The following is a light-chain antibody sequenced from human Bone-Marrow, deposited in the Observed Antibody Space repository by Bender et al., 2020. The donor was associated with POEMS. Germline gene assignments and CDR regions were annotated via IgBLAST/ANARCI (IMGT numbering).Light chain of an antibody. CDR3: SSYTSSSTWV. CDR2: SNY. J-gene: IGLJ3*02. CDR1: DSNFGGNN. Sequence: QSVLTQPPSASGTPGQSVIISCSGTDSNFGGNNVNWYQHLPGTAPRLVVYSNYQRPSGVPARFSGSKSGNTASLTISGLQAEDEAEYYCSSYTSSSTWVLGGGTKLTVL. V-gene: IGLV1-44*01.